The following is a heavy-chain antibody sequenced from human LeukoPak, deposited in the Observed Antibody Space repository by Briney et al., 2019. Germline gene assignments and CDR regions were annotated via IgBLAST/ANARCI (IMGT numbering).Heavy chain of an antibody. Sequence: PGVSLRLSCVASGYTFHTSWMTWVPQAPGRGLEWVALINTDESVKNYVDSVRGRFTITRDNAKGSLYLKMNGLRTDDTAVYFCGRDPAWGAIDYWGQGTLVTVSS. CDR3: GRDPAWGAIDY. D-gene: IGHD7-27*01. V-gene: IGHV3-7*01. J-gene: IGHJ4*02. CDR1: GYTFHTSW. CDR2: INTDESVK.